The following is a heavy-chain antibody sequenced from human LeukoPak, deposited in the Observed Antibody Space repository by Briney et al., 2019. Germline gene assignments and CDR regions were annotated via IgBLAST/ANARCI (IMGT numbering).Heavy chain of an antibody. J-gene: IGHJ4*02. CDR1: ESHISCYA. V-gene: IGHV3-64*01. CDR3: ARDNLRSRWLQPGDS. D-gene: IGHD5-24*01. Sequence: QKLCWAASESHISCYAMSPSRLHPGLAPYSTKAISSNGGSTYYANSVKGRFTISRDNSKNALYLQMGSLRAEDMAVYYCARDNLRSRWLQPGDSWGQGTLVTVSS. CDR2: ISSNGGST.